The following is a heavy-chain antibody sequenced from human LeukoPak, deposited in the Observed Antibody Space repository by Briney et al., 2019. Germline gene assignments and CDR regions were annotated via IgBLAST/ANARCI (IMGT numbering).Heavy chain of an antibody. V-gene: IGHV4-4*02. CDR2: IYHSGST. Sequence: PSGTLSLTCAVSGGSISSSNWWSWVRQPPGKGLEWIGEIYHSGSTNYNPSLKSRVTISVDTSKNQFSLKLSSVTAADTAVYYCARGSLGAHTGIAAADDFDYWGQGTLVTVSS. D-gene: IGHD6-13*01. CDR1: GGSISSSNW. CDR3: ARGSLGAHTGIAAADDFDY. J-gene: IGHJ4*02.